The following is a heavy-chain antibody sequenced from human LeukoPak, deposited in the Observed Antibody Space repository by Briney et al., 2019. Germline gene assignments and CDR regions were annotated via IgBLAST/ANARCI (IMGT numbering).Heavy chain of an antibody. CDR2: ISSSGSTI. Sequence: GGSLRLSCAASGFTFSNYGMNWVRQAPGKGLEWVSYISSSGSTIYYADSVKGRFTISRDNAKNSLYLQMNSLRAEDTAVYYCARDDSYGLDYWGQGTRVTVSS. CDR1: GFTFSNYG. CDR3: ARDDSYGLDY. D-gene: IGHD5-18*01. V-gene: IGHV3-48*03. J-gene: IGHJ4*02.